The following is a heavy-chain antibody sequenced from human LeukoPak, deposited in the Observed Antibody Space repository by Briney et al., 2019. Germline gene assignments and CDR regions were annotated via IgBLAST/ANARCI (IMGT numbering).Heavy chain of an antibody. CDR1: GYTFTSYY. V-gene: IGHV1-69*05. J-gene: IGHJ6*03. Sequence: ASVKVSCKASGYTFTSYYMHWVRQAPGQGLEWMGGIIPIFGTANYAQKFQGRVTITTDESTSTAYMELSSLRSEDTAVYYCAREDHYYYYMDVWGKGTTVTVSS. CDR3: AREDHYYYYMDV. CDR2: IIPIFGTA.